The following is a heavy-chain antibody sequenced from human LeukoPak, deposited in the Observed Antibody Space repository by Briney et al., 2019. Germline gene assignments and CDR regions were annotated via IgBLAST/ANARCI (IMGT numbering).Heavy chain of an antibody. CDR3: TRAMVGATHWGY. D-gene: IGHD1-26*01. CDR1: GFTFSSYW. Sequence: PGGSLRLSCAASGFTFSSYWMHWVRQAPGKGLMWVSRINSDGSSTRYADSVKGRFTISRDNAKNTLYLQMKSLRAEDTAVYYCTRAMVGATHWGYWGQGTLVTVSS. CDR2: INSDGSST. J-gene: IGHJ4*02. V-gene: IGHV3-74*01.